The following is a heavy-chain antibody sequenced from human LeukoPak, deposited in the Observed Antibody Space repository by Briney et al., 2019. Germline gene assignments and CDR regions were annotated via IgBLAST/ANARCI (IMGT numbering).Heavy chain of an antibody. CDR2: ISGSGDST. CDR1: GFTFISYS. J-gene: IGHJ4*02. V-gene: IGHV3-23*01. CDR3: AKSTLGLAAAASGY. D-gene: IGHD6-13*01. Sequence: GGSLRLSCAASGFTFISYSMTWVRQAPGKGLEWVSSISGSGDSTYYADSVKGRFTISRDNSKNTLYLQMNSLRAEDTAVYYCAKSTLGLAAAASGYWGQGTLVTVSS.